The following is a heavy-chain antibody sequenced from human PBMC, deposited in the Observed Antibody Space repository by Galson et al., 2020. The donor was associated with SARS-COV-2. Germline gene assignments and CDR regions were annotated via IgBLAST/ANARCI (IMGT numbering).Heavy chain of an antibody. CDR1: GGFFSGYY. J-gene: IGHJ4*02. V-gene: IGHV4-34*12. D-gene: IGHD2-21*02. CDR2: IIPSGSP. Sequence: SETLSLTCAVYGGFFSGYYWSWIRQPPGTGLEWIGEIIPSGSPNYNPSPKSRAPTPVDTPKNHSSLNLSSVTAADTAVYNCAREENFLLVVTATRMCYLDDWGRGTLATVSS. CDR3: AREENFLLVVTATRMCYLDD.